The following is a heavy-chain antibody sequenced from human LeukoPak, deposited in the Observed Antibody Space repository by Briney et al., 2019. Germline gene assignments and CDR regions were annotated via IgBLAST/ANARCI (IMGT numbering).Heavy chain of an antibody. Sequence: SETLSLTCTASVGSIRSSSYYWGWIRHPPGRGLEGFGSIYYDGSPYYNPSLKSRVTISVDTSKNQFSLKVRSVTAADTAVYYCARQVLEMTAMYAFDIWGQGTIVTVSS. V-gene: IGHV4-39*01. CDR2: IYYDGSP. J-gene: IGHJ3*02. D-gene: IGHD5-24*01. CDR1: VGSIRSSSYY. CDR3: ARQVLEMTAMYAFDI.